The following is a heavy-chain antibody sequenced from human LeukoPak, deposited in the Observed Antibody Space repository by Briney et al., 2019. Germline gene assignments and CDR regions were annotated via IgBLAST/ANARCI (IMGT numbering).Heavy chain of an antibody. Sequence: SETLSLTCTVSGCSISSYYWTWIRQPPGQGLEWIGYIYTSGITNYDPSLKSRVSISLDTSKNQFSLRLNSVTAADTAVYYCAGARGGSGNFDYWGQGTLVTVSS. CDR2: IYTSGIT. CDR3: AGARGGSGNFDY. D-gene: IGHD3-16*01. V-gene: IGHV4-4*09. J-gene: IGHJ4*02. CDR1: GCSISSYY.